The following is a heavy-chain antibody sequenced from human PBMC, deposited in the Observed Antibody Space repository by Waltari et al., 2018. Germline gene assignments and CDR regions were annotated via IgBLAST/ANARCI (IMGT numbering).Heavy chain of an antibody. Sequence: EVQLVESGGGLIQPGGSLRLSCAASGFSLTYKFMTWVRQAPGKVLEWVSIVYAGGNSDSADSVKGRFSTSRDNSKNTVYLQMDNLRPDDTALYYCATANSYDFSGPPYDPFDIWGQGTMVTVSS. D-gene: IGHD3-22*01. CDR3: ATANSYDFSGPPYDPFDI. CDR2: VYAGGNS. J-gene: IGHJ3*02. V-gene: IGHV3-53*01. CDR1: GFSLTYKF.